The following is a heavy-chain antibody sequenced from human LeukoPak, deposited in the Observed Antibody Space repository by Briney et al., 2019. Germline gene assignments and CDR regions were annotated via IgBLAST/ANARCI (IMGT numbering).Heavy chain of an antibody. D-gene: IGHD6-13*01. J-gene: IGHJ4*02. V-gene: IGHV4-38-2*02. CDR3: ARGIIAAAARGYFDY. Sequence: SETLSLTCTVSGYSISSGYYWGWIRQPPGKGLEWIGSIYHSGSTYYNPSLKSRVTISVDTSKNQFSLKLSSVTAADTAVYYCARGIIAAAARGYFDYWGQGTLVTVSS. CDR1: GYSISSGYY. CDR2: IYHSGST.